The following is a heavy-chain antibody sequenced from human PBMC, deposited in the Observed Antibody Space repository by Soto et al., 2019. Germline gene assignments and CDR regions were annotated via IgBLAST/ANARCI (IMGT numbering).Heavy chain of an antibody. V-gene: IGHV1-18*01. D-gene: IGHD6-19*01. CDR3: ARVDLIAVAGNDAFDI. CDR2: ISVYSGNT. CDR1: GFTFTSSA. Sequence: ASVKVSCKASGFTFTSSAVQWVRQARGQRLEWIGWISVYSGNTNYAQKLQDRVTMTTDTSTSTAYMELRSLRSDDTAVYYCARVDLIAVAGNDAFDIWGQGTMVTVSS. J-gene: IGHJ3*02.